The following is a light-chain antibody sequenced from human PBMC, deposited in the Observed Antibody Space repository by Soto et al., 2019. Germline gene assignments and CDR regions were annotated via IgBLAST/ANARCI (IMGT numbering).Light chain of an antibody. CDR3: QQFKSATWP. J-gene: IGKJ1*01. CDR2: DVS. Sequence: DIQMTQSPSTLSASVGDRVTITCRASQNIERWLAWYQQKPGKAPKLLLYDVSSLESGVPSRFSGSGSGTEFILTITGLHPDDFATYFSQQFKSATWPFAQGTKVEAK. V-gene: IGKV1-5*01. CDR1: QNIERW.